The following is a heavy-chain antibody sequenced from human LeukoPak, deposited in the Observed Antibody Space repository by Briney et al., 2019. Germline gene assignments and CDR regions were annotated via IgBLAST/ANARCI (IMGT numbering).Heavy chain of an antibody. CDR1: GGSISSYY. CDR2: IYYSGST. D-gene: IGHD3-22*01. V-gene: IGHV4-59*12. CDR3: ARCRHSYDSSGFPHY. J-gene: IGHJ4*02. Sequence: PSETLSLTCTVSGGSISSYYWSWIRQPPGKGLEWIGYIYYSGSTNYNPSLKSRVTISVDTSKNQFSLKLNSVTAADSAVYYCARCRHSYDSSGFPHYWGQGTLVTVSS.